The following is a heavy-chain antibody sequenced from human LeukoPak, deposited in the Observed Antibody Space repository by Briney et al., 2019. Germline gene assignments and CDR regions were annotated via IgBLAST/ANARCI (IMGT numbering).Heavy chain of an antibody. J-gene: IGHJ3*02. Sequence: SQTLSLTCTVSGGSISSGSYYWSWIRQPAGKGLEWIGRIYTSGSTNYNPSLKSRVTISVDTSKNQFSLKLSSVTAADTAVYYCARGGRGSWIQLWLPGAFDIWGQGTMVTVSS. V-gene: IGHV4-61*02. D-gene: IGHD5-18*01. CDR2: IYTSGST. CDR3: ARGGRGSWIQLWLPGAFDI. CDR1: GGSISSGSYY.